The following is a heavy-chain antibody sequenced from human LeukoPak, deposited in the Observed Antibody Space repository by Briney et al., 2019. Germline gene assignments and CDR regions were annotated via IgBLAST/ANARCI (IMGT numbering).Heavy chain of an antibody. J-gene: IGHJ3*02. V-gene: IGHV4-4*07. CDR3: ARGQVATIATRKLAFDI. CDR2: IYSSGVT. D-gene: IGHD5-12*01. Sequence: PSETLSLTCSVSGGSMTFYYWGWVRQSAGKGLEWIGRIYSSGVTKYNPSLQSRVTMSVDTSKMQVSLNLRSVTAADTAVYYCARGQVATIATRKLAFDIWGQGTMITVSS. CDR1: GGSMTFYY.